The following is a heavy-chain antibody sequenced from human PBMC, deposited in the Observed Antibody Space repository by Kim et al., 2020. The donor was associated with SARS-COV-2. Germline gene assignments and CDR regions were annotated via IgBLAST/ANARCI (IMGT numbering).Heavy chain of an antibody. D-gene: IGHD3-10*01. CDR3: ARDTHLVSLGY. CDR1: GFTFSDDY. V-gene: IGHV3-11*04. Sequence: GGSLRLSCAASGFTFSDDYMSWIRQAPGKGLEWVSYISSSGATIYYADSVKGRFTISRDNAKNSLYQQMNSLRAEDTAVYYCARDTHLVSLGYWGQGTLVTVSS. CDR2: ISSSGATI. J-gene: IGHJ4*02.